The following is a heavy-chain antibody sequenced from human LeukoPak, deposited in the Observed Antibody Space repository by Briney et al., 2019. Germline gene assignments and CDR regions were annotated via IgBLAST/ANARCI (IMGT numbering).Heavy chain of an antibody. D-gene: IGHD4-17*01. CDR2: IYSGGRT. CDR3: ARPTPSTFDL. V-gene: IGHV3-66*02. J-gene: IGHJ4*02. CDR1: GFTVSANY. Sequence: GGSLTLSCAASGFTVSANYMSWVRQAPGKGLEWVSAIYSGGRTSYADSVKGRFTISRDNSKNTVSLQMNSLRGDDTAMYHCARPTPSTFDLWGQGTLVIVSS.